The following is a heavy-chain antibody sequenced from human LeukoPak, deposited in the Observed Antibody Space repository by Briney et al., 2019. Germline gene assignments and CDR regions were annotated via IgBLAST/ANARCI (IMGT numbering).Heavy chain of an antibody. V-gene: IGHV1-46*01. CDR2: INPSGGST. Sequence: ASVKVSCKASGYTFTSYYMHWVRQAPGQGLEWMGIINPSGGSTSYAQKFQGRVTMTRDTSTSTVYMELSSLRSEDTAVYYCASDLYYYDSSGYPNYYYGMDVWGQGTTVTVS. CDR1: GYTFTSYY. J-gene: IGHJ6*02. CDR3: ASDLYYYDSSGYPNYYYGMDV. D-gene: IGHD3-22*01.